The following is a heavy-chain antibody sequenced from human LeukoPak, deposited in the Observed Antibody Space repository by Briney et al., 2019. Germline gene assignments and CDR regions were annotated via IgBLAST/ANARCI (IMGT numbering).Heavy chain of an antibody. CDR2: INPSGGST. CDR3: ARSPYTYGSLFYLDY. D-gene: IGHD5-18*01. V-gene: IGHV1-46*01. J-gene: IGHJ4*02. Sequence: ASVKVCCKASGYTFTNYYIHWVRQAPGQGLEWMGIINPSGGSTSYAQKFQGRVTLTRDTSTSTVYMELSSLRSEDTAVYHCARSPYTYGSLFYLDYWGQGTLVTVSS. CDR1: GYTFTNYY.